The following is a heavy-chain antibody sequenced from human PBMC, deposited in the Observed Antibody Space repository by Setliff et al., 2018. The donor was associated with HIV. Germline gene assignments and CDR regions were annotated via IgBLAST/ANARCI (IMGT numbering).Heavy chain of an antibody. J-gene: IGHJ4*02. D-gene: IGHD3-10*01. CDR2: IDQHGSER. V-gene: IGHV3-7*03. CDR1: EFTNFW. CDR3: ATGGGRYLHEWAY. Sequence: GGSLRLSCSASEFTNFWMAWVRQAPGKGLEWVANIDQHGSERYYTDSVRGRFTISRDNAKNSLYLQMNSLKTEDTAMYYCATGGGRYLHEWAYWGQGTLVTVSS.